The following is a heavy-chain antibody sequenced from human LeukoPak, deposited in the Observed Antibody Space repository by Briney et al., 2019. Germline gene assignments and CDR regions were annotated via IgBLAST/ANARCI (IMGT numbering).Heavy chain of an antibody. Sequence: ASVKVSRKASGYTFTSDGISWVRQAPGQGLERMGWISAYNGNTNYAQKLQGRVTMTTDTSTSTAYMELRSLRSDDTAVYYCPRDDDSSGYPDYWGQGALVTVSS. CDR2: ISAYNGNT. V-gene: IGHV1-18*01. D-gene: IGHD3-22*01. J-gene: IGHJ4*02. CDR1: GYTFTSDG. CDR3: PRDDDSSGYPDY.